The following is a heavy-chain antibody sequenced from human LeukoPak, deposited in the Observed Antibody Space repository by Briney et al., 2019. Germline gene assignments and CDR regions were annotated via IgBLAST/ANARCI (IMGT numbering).Heavy chain of an antibody. CDR1: GFTFSSYG. CDR2: ISYDGSNK. CDR3: ARWSRGYSYGPSDY. Sequence: GGSLRLSCAASGFTFSSYGMHWVRQAPGKGLEWVAVISYDGSNKYYADSVKGRFTISRDNSKNTLYLQMNSLRAEDTAVYYCARWSRGYSYGPSDYWGQGTLVPVSS. D-gene: IGHD5-18*01. V-gene: IGHV3-30*03. J-gene: IGHJ4*02.